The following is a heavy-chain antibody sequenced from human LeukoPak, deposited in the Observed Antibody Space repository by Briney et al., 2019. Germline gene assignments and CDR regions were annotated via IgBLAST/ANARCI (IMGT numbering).Heavy chain of an antibody. CDR2: ISGTGSAT. V-gene: IGHV3-23*01. Sequence: PGGSLRLSCAVSGFTFSDYAMSWVRQAPGKGLEWVSLISGTGSATYYADSVKGRFTISRDNAKNSLYLQMNSLRAEDTAVYYCGSTVGEGEYQWGQGTLVTVSS. D-gene: IGHD3-16*01. CDR3: GSTVGEGEYQ. J-gene: IGHJ4*02. CDR1: GFTFSDYA.